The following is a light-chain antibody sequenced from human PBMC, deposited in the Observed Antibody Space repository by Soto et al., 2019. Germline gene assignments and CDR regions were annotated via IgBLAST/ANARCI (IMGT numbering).Light chain of an antibody. V-gene: IGKV1-39*01. CDR3: QQSYNTLA. CDR2: AAS. J-gene: IGKJ3*01. CDR1: QTIIRY. Sequence: DIQMTQSPSSLSASVGDRVAITCRASQTIIRYLNWYQQKPGKAPKLLIFAASSLQSGVPSRFSGSGSGTEFTLAISSLQPEDFATYYCQQSYNTLAFGPGTRWIS.